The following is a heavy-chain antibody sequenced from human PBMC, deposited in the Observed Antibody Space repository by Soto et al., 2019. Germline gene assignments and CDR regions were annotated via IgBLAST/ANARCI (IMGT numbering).Heavy chain of an antibody. Sequence: EVQLLESGGGLVQPGGSLRLSCAASGFSFGSYGMTWVRQAPGKGLEWVSLISGTGTSTYYADSVKGRFTISRDTSKNTLFLQMNSLRADDTAVYYCAKRLSTTNWYDFDVWGQGTMVTVSS. V-gene: IGHV3-23*01. CDR2: ISGTGTST. D-gene: IGHD1-1*01. CDR1: GFSFGSYG. CDR3: AKRLSTTNWYDFDV. J-gene: IGHJ3*01.